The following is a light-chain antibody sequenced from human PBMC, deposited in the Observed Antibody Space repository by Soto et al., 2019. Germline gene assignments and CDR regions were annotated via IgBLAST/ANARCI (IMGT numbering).Light chain of an antibody. V-gene: IGLV6-57*04. CDR2: EDN. CDR3: QSYDSSTVV. Sequence: NFMLTQPHSVSESPGKTVTISCTRSSGSIASNYVQWYQQRPGSAPTTVIYEDNQRPSGVPDRFSGSTDGSSNSASLTISGLQTEDEADYYGQSYDSSTVVFGGGTKLTV. J-gene: IGLJ2*01. CDR1: SGSIASNY.